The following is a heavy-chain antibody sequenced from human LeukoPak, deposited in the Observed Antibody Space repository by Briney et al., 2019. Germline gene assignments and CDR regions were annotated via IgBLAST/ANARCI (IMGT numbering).Heavy chain of an antibody. J-gene: IGHJ4*02. V-gene: IGHV4-39*07. CDR3: ARGLQQQLGGLAFADY. D-gene: IGHD6-13*01. CDR1: GGSISSGSYY. CDR2: INHSGST. Sequence: PSETLSLTCTVSGGSISSGSYYWSWIRQPPGKGLEWIGEINHSGSTNYNPSLKSRVTISVDTSKNQFSLKLSSVTAADTAVYYCARGLQQQLGGLAFADYWGQGTLVTVSS.